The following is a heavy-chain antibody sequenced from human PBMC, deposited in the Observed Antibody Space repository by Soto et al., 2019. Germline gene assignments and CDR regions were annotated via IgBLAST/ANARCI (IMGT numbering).Heavy chain of an antibody. CDR3: EGSYLGGNFDS. D-gene: IGHD1-26*01. CDR2: VYYSGNT. CDR1: GGSMTSYY. V-gene: IGHV4-59*01. J-gene: IGHJ4*02. Sequence: SETLSLTCSVSGGSMTSYYWTWIRRPPGKGLEWIGYVYYSGNTDYNPSLKSRVTISVDTSKNQFSLNLTSVTAADTAIYYGEGSYLGGNFDSGGTGGQGTAPQ.